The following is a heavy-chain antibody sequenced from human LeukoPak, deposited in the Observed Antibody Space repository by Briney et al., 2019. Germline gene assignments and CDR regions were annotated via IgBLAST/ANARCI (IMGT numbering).Heavy chain of an antibody. CDR3: AKDIGVAGWYFDL. CDR1: GFTFKLYW. J-gene: IGHJ2*01. Sequence: GGSLRLSCAASGFTFKLYWMHWVRQVPGRGPVWVSRINHDGSDTIYADSVRGRFTISRDDAKNTLYLQMNSLRAEDTAIYYCAKDIGVAGWYFDLWGRGTLVTVSS. D-gene: IGHD6-19*01. V-gene: IGHV3-74*01. CDR2: INHDGSDT.